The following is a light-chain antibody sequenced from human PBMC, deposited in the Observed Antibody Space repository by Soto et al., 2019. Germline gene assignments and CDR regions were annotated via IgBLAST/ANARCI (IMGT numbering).Light chain of an antibody. CDR1: QGIAPY. CDR3: QKYNSAPLT. V-gene: IGKV1-27*01. CDR2: AAS. Sequence: DVQMTQSPSSLSASVGDRVTITCRASQGIAPYLAWFQQKPGKVPKLLIYAASTLQSGVPSRFSGSGSGTAFTLTNSSLQPEDVATYYCQKYNSAPLTFGGGTKVEIK. J-gene: IGKJ4*01.